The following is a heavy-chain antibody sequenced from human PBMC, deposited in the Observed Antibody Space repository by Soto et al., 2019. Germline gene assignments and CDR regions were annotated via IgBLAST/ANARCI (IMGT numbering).Heavy chain of an antibody. CDR2: IIPIFGTA. D-gene: IGHD6-19*01. CDR1: GGTFSSYA. V-gene: IGHV1-69*12. CDR3: ARRTVAGSRYWYFDL. Sequence: QVQLVQSGAEVKKPGSSVKVSCKASGGTFSSYAISWVRQAPGQGLEWMGGIIPIFGTANYAQKFQGRVTITADDSPSTAYMELSSLRSEDTAVYYCARRTVAGSRYWYFDLWGRGTLVTVSS. J-gene: IGHJ2*01.